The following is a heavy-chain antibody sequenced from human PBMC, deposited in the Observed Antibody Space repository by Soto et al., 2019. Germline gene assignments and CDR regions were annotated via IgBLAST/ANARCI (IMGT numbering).Heavy chain of an antibody. D-gene: IGHD2-15*01. Sequence: SLRLSCAASGFTFSTYVMTWVRQTPGKGLEWVSAISGSGGSTYPADSVKGRFTISRDNSKNTLYLQMNTLRAEDTAVCYWTNHGYCRGGTRLFGPWYFDLWGRCTPIPVSS. J-gene: IGHJ2*01. CDR1: GFTFSTYV. CDR2: ISGSGGST. V-gene: IGHV3-23*01. CDR3: TNHGYCRGGTRLFGPWYFDL.